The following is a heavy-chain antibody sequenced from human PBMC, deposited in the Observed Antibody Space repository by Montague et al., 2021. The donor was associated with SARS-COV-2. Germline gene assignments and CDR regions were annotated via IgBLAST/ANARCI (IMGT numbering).Heavy chain of an antibody. V-gene: IGHV4-4*02. CDR3: ARTGYSSGWHSFDY. Sequence: SETLSLTCVVSGGSISSINWWSWVLQPPGKGLEWIGEIYHSGSTNYNPSLKSRVIISVDKSKNQFSLKLSSVTAADTAVYYCARTGYSSGWHSFDYWGQGTLVTVSS. CDR1: GGSISSINW. CDR2: IYHSGST. J-gene: IGHJ4*02. D-gene: IGHD6-19*01.